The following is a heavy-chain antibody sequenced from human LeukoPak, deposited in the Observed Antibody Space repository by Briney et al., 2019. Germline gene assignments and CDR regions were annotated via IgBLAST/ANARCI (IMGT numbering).Heavy chain of an antibody. D-gene: IGHD3-10*01. CDR2: ISISGTTI. CDR3: ARRGVLWFGELFYYGMDV. V-gene: IGHV3-11*01. CDR1: GFAFTDYY. Sequence: GGSLRLSCAASGFAFTDYYMSWIRQAPGKGLDWVSYISISGTTINYADSVKGRFTFSRDNAKNSLYLQMNSLRAEDTAVYYCARRGVLWFGELFYYGMDVWGQGTTVTVSS. J-gene: IGHJ6*02.